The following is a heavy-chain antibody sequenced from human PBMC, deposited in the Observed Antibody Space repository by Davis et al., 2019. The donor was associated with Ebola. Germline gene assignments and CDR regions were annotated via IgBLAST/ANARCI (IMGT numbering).Heavy chain of an antibody. V-gene: IGHV1-69*13. J-gene: IGHJ6*02. CDR2: IIPIFGTA. D-gene: IGHD2-2*01. Sequence: SVKVSCKASGGTFSSYAISWVRQAPGQGLEWMGGIIPIFGTANYAQKFQGRVTITADESTSTAYMELSSLRSEDTAVYYCARVTGLVVVPAAIGGMDVWGQGTTVTVSS. CDR1: GGTFSSYA. CDR3: ARVTGLVVVPAAIGGMDV.